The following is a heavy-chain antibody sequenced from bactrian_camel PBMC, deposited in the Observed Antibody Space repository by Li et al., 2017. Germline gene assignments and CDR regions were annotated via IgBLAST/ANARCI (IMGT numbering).Heavy chain of an antibody. CDR3: AAEWPLAEAQNGFRSRGSLVVRTGEQLSRYND. V-gene: IGHV3S54*01. CDR2: ADLGGGRE. CDR1: AYILEQCG. D-gene: IGHD5*01. Sequence: HVQLVESGGGSVQAGGSLKLTCAGSAYILEQCGMGWFRQAPGKDLKDREGVAAADLGGGRENYADSVKGRFAVSHSQDSAKNTVTVYLQMNSLKPEDTGMYYCAAEWPLAEAQNGFRSRGSLVVRTGEQLSRYNDWGQGTQVTVS. J-gene: IGHJ4*01.